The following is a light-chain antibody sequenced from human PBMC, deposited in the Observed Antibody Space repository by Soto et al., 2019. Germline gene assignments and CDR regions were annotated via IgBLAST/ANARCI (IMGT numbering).Light chain of an antibody. J-gene: IGLJ2*01. CDR2: EVS. CDR3: SSYAGSNNYVL. CDR1: SSDVGGYNY. Sequence: QSALTQPPSAFGSPGQSVTISCTGTSSDVGGYNYVSWYQQHPGKAPKLMIYEVSKRPSGVPDRFSGSKSGNTASLTVSGLQAEDEADYYCSSYAGSNNYVLFGGGTQLTVL. V-gene: IGLV2-8*01.